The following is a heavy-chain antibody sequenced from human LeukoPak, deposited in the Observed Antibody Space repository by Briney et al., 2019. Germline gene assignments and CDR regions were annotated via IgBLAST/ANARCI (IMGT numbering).Heavy chain of an antibody. J-gene: IGHJ4*02. V-gene: IGHV4-61*02. CDR3: ARVQGSGWYLYYFDY. Sequence: NPSETLSLTCTVSGGSISSGSYYWSWIRQPAGKGLEWIGRIYTSGSTNYNPSLKSRVTISVDTSKNQFSLKLTSVTAADTAVYYCARVQGSGWYLYYFDYWGQGTLVTVSS. D-gene: IGHD6-19*01. CDR2: IYTSGST. CDR1: GGSISSGSYY.